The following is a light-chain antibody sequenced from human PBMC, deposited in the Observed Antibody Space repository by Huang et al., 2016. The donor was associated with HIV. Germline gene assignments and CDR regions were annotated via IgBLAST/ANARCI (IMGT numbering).Light chain of an antibody. CDR3: LQDFDYPWT. CDR2: AAS. Sequence: AIQMTQSPSSLSASVGDRVTITCRASQGIRNDLGWYQQRPGKAPKRLIYAASSLQSGVPSRFSGSGSATDFTLTISSLQPGDFATYYCLQDFDYPWTFGQGTKVEIK. J-gene: IGKJ1*01. V-gene: IGKV1-6*01. CDR1: QGIRND.